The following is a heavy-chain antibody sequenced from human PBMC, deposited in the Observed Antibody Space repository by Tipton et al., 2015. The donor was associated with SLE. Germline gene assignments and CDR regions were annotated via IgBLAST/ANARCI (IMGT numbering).Heavy chain of an antibody. J-gene: IGHJ2*01. Sequence: LRLSCAASGFTFSSYGMHWIRQPPGKGLEWIGYIYYSGSTNYNPSLKSRVTISVDTSKNQFSLKLSSVTAADTTVYYCAREAGVQLWLRKFTGGNFDLWGRGTLVTVSS. CDR3: AREAGVQLWLRKFTGGNFDL. D-gene: IGHD5-18*01. CDR1: GFTFSSYG. CDR2: IYYSGST. V-gene: IGHV4-59*12.